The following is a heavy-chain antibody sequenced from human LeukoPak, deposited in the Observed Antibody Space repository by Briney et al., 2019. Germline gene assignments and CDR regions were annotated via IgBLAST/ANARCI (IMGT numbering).Heavy chain of an antibody. J-gene: IGHJ5*02. CDR3: ARGGYCSGGSCRWFDP. D-gene: IGHD2-15*01. V-gene: IGHV3-9*01. Sequence: PGRSLRLSCAASGFTFDDYAMHWVRQAPGKGLEWVSGISWNSGSIGYADSVKGRFTISRDNAKNSLYLQMNSLRAEDTAVYYCARGGYCSGGSCRWFDPWGQGTLVTVSS. CDR1: GFTFDDYA. CDR2: ISWNSGSI.